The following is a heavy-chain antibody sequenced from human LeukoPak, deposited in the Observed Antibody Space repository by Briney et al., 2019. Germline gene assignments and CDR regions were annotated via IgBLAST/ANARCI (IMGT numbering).Heavy chain of an antibody. J-gene: IGHJ6*02. CDR2: ISGSGGST. D-gene: IGHD2-2*01. CDR1: GFTFSNYV. Sequence: GGSLRLSCAASGFTFSNYVMSWARQAPGKGLEWVSTISGSGGSTYYADSVKGRFTISRDNSKNTLYLQLNSLRAEDTAVYYCAKSTSPLYYYYGMDVWGQGTTVTVSS. CDR3: AKSTSPLYYYYGMDV. V-gene: IGHV3-23*01.